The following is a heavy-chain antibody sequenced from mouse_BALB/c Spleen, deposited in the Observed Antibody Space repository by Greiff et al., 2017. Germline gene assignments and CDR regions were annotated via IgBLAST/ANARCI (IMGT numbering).Heavy chain of an antibody. CDR2: ISYSGST. J-gene: IGHJ3*01. Sequence: VQLKESGPGLVKPSQSLSLTCTVTGYSITSDYAWNWIRQFPGNKLEWMGYISYSGSTSYNPSLKSRISITRDTSKNQFFLQLNSVTTEDTATYYCARDEVSYYGNYVSWFAYWGQGTLVTVSA. CDR3: ARDEVSYYGNYVSWFAY. D-gene: IGHD2-10*01. CDR1: GYSITSDYA. V-gene: IGHV3-2*02.